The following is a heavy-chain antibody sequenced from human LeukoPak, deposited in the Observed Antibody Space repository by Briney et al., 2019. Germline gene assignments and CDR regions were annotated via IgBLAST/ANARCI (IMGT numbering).Heavy chain of an antibody. J-gene: IGHJ6*03. D-gene: IGHD3-10*01. CDR3: ARTTMVRGTYYMDV. CDR1: GGSINYYY. Sequence: SETLSLTCTVSGGSINYYYWSWIRQSPGKGLEWIGYIYYTGRTKYNPSLQSRVTISVDTSKNQFSLKLSSVTAADTAVYYCARTTMVRGTYYMDVWGKGTTVTISS. CDR2: IYYTGRT. V-gene: IGHV4-59*01.